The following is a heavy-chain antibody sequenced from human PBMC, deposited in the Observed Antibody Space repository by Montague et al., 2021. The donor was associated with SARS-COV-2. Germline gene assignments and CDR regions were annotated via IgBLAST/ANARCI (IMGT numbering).Heavy chain of an antibody. V-gene: IGHV3-48*02. CDR3: ARDRWDRNGMDV. D-gene: IGHD5-24*01. Sequence: SLRLSCAASGFTFSSYSMNWVRQAPGKGLEWVSYISSSSSTIYYADSVKGRFTISRDNAKNSLYLQINSLRDEDTAVYYCARDRWDRNGMDVWGQGTTVTVSS. CDR2: ISSSSSTI. J-gene: IGHJ6*02. CDR1: GFTFSSYS.